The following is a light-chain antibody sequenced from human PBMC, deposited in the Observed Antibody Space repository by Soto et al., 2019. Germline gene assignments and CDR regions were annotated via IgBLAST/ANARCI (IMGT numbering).Light chain of an antibody. CDR2: EVN. CDR3: CSYAGSGDYV. Sequence: TGTGSDVGAYNLVSWYQQHPGKVPKLIICEVNTRPSGISNRFSGSKSGDTASLTISGLQADDEDDYLCCSYAGSGDYVFSAGPK. J-gene: IGLJ1*01. CDR1: GSDVGAYNL. V-gene: IGLV2-23*02.